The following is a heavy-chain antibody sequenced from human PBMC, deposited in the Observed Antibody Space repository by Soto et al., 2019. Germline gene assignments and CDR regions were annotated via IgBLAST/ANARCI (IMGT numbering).Heavy chain of an antibody. J-gene: IGHJ6*03. CDR1: GYTFTSYA. D-gene: IGHD4-17*01. V-gene: IGHV1-3*01. Sequence: ASMKVSWKASGYTFTSYAMHWVRQAPGQRLEWMGWINAGNGHTKYSQNFQGRVTITRDTSASTAYMELGSLRSDDTAVYSCAIDRWDYGDYLYYYYYMDVWGEGTTVSVSS. CDR3: AIDRWDYGDYLYYYYYMDV. CDR2: INAGNGHT.